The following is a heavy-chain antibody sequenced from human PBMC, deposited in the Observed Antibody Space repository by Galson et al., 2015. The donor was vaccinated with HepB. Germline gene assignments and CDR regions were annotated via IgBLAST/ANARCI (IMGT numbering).Heavy chain of an antibody. J-gene: IGHJ4*02. D-gene: IGHD3-22*01. CDR2: ISGSGGST. V-gene: IGHV3-23*01. CDR3: AKDGYYDSSGWSDY. CDR1: GFTFSSYA. Sequence: SLRLSCAASGFTFSSYAMSWVRQAPGKGLEWVSAISGSGGSTYYADSVKGRFTISRDNSKNTLYLQMNSLRAEDTAVYYCAKDGYYDSSGWSDYWGQGTLVTVSS.